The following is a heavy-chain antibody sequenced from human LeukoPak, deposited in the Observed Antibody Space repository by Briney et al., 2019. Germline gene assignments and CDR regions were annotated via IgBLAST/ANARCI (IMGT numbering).Heavy chain of an antibody. J-gene: IGHJ4*02. CDR3: AATWLPLYQGAFDY. Sequence: GGSLRLSCAASGFTFSSYAMSWVRQAPGKGLEGVSAISGSGGSTYYADSVKGRFTISRDNSNNTLYLQMNSLRAEDTAVYYCAATWLPLYQGAFDYWGQGTLVTVSS. CDR1: GFTFSSYA. CDR2: ISGSGGST. V-gene: IGHV3-23*01. D-gene: IGHD5-12*01.